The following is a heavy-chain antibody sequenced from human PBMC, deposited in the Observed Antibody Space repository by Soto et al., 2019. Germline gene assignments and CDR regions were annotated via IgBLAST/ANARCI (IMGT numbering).Heavy chain of an antibody. D-gene: IGHD3-3*01. V-gene: IGHV1-69*04. CDR3: ARDVNLRFLEGLLDY. CDR2: IIPILGIA. J-gene: IGHJ4*02. CDR1: GGTFSSYA. Sequence: ASVKVSCKASGGTFSSYAISWVRQAPGQGLEWMGRIIPILGIANYAQKFQDRVTITAGKSTSTAYMELSSLRSEDTAVYYCARDVNLRFLEGLLDYWGQGTLVTVAS.